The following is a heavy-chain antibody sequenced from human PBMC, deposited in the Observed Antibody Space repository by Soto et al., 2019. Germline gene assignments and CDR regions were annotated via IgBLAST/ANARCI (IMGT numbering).Heavy chain of an antibody. CDR3: ARGNPFNYAGFDV. D-gene: IGHD3-16*01. Sequence: QAHLEQSGAEVKRPGASVKVSCKASGYTFSDFDINWLRQASGQGPEWMGWMNAKSGDTFFAQRLQGKFNMTVDTSLSTAYMEVGSLTSDDTARYYCARGNPFNYAGFDVWGQGTTVAVSS. J-gene: IGHJ6*02. CDR1: GYTFSDFD. CDR2: MNAKSGDT. V-gene: IGHV1-8*01.